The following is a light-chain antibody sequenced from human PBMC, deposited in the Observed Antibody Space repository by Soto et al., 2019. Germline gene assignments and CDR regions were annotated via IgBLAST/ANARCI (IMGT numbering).Light chain of an antibody. J-gene: IGKJ4*02. V-gene: IGKV3-15*01. Sequence: EIVMTQSPATLSVSPGERVTLSCRASQSVFSSLAWYQQKPGQAPRLLIYGAATRATGIPARFSGSGSGTEFTLTISSLQSGDFAVYYCQQYNSWPAFGGGTKV. CDR3: QQYNSWPA. CDR2: GAA. CDR1: QSVFSS.